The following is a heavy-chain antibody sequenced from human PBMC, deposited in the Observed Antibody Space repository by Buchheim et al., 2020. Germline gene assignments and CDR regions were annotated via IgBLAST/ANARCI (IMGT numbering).Heavy chain of an antibody. D-gene: IGHD6-13*01. J-gene: IGHJ4*02. Sequence: EVQLLESGGGSLQPGGSLRLSCAASGFTFSRYVMSWVRQAPGKGLEWVSRISESGGNTYYADSVKGRFTISRDNYKTTLHLQMNSLRVEDTAVYYCAKDRDYSRPPYGFDYWGQGTL. CDR3: AKDRDYSRPPYGFDY. CDR2: ISESGGNT. CDR1: GFTFSRYV. V-gene: IGHV3-23*01.